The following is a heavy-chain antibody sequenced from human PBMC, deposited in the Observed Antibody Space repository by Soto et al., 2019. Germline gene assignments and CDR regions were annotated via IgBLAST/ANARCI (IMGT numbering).Heavy chain of an antibody. V-gene: IGHV2-5*02. CDR2: IYWDDDK. CDR1: GFSLSTSGVG. D-gene: IGHD6-6*01. Sequence: QITLKESGPTLVKPTQTLTLTCTFSGFSLSTSGVGVGWIRQPPGKALEWLALIYWDDDKRYSPSLKSRLTIXKXTXXNQVVLTMTNMDPVDTATYYCAHRRYSSSLADSDYWGQGTLVTVSS. J-gene: IGHJ4*02. CDR3: AHRRYSSSLADSDY.